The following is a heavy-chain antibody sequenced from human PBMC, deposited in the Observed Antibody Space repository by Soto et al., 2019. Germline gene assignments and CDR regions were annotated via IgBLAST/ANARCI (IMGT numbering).Heavy chain of an antibody. CDR1: GVSIRSYY. CDR2: IYYSGST. Sequence: SETLSLTCTVFGVSIRSYYWSWIRQSPGKELEWIGYIYYSGSTNYNPSLKSRVTISVDTSKNQFSLKLTSVTAADTAVYYCARDKITGLFDYWGQGTLVTVSS. CDR3: ARDKITGLFDY. J-gene: IGHJ4*02. V-gene: IGHV4-59*12. D-gene: IGHD2-8*02.